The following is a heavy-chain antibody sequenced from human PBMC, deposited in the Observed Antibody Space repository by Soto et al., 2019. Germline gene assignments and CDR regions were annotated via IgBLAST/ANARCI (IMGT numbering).Heavy chain of an antibody. CDR2: INYGGSP. D-gene: IGHD4-17*01. J-gene: IGHJ4*02. V-gene: IGHV4-39*01. Sequence: QLQLRESGPGLVKPSEALCLTCTVSGGSISSSGYYWGWIRQPPGKGLEWIGSINYGGSPYYNPSLKRRVTISVDTSKNQFSLKLSSVTAADTAVYYCARLPHYGDPKAGIWGRGTLVTVSS. CDR1: GGSISSSGYY. CDR3: ARLPHYGDPKAGI.